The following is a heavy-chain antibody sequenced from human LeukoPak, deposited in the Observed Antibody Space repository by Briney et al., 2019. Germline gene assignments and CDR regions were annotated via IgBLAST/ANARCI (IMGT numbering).Heavy chain of an antibody. CDR2: INSDGSST. Sequence: GGSLRLSCAASGFTFSNYWMHWARQAPGKGLVWVSRINSDGSSTTSADSVKGRFTISRDNAKNTLYLQMNSLRAEDTAVYYCAKGGATVIDYWGQGTLVTVSS. V-gene: IGHV3-74*01. CDR3: AKGGATVIDY. J-gene: IGHJ4*02. D-gene: IGHD4-17*01. CDR1: GFTFSNYW.